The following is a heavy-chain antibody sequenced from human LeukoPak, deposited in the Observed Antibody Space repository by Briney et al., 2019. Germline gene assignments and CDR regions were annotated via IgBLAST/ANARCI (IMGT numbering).Heavy chain of an antibody. CDR3: AKGGNDFVWGRRYYFDY. D-gene: IGHD3-16*01. CDR2: ISGSGGST. J-gene: IGHJ4*02. Sequence: GGSLRLSCAASGFTFSSYGMSWVRQAPGKGLEWVSAISGSGGSTYYADSVKGRFTISRDNSKNTLYLQMNSLRAEDTAVYYCAKGGNDFVWGRRYYFDYWGQGTLVTVSS. CDR1: GFTFSSYG. V-gene: IGHV3-23*01.